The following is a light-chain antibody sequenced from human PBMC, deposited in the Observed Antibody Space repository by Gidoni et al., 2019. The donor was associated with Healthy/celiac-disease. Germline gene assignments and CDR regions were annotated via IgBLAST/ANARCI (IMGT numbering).Light chain of an antibody. J-gene: IGKJ1*01. Sequence: DIVMTQSPDSLAVSLGERATINCKSSQSVLYSSNNKNYLAWYQQKPGQPPKLLISWASTRESGVPDRFSGSGSGTDFTLTISSLQAEDVAVYYCQQYYSTPRTCXQXTKVXIK. CDR3: QQYYSTPRT. CDR1: QSVLYSSNNKNY. CDR2: WAS. V-gene: IGKV4-1*01.